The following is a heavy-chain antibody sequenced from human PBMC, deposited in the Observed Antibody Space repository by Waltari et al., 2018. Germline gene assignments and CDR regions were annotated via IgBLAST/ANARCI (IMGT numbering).Heavy chain of an antibody. Sequence: QVQLVQSGAEVKTPGASVQVSCKASGYTFTSYAMHWVRQAHGQRLEWMGWINAGNGNTKDSQKFQGRVTITRDTSASTAYMELSSLRSEDTAVYYCALIAVAGRTGGMDVWGQGTTVTVSS. D-gene: IGHD6-19*01. CDR1: GYTFTSYA. V-gene: IGHV1-3*01. CDR2: INAGNGNT. J-gene: IGHJ6*02. CDR3: ALIAVAGRTGGMDV.